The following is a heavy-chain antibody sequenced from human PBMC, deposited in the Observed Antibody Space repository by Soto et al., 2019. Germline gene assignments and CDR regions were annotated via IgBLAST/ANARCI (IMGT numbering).Heavy chain of an antibody. V-gene: IGHV1-69*01. D-gene: IGHD6-6*01. CDR1: GGTFSSYA. J-gene: IGHJ6*02. Sequence: QVQLVQSGAEVKKPGSSVKVSCKASGGTFSSYAISWVRQAPGQGLEWMGGIIPIFGTANYAQKFQGRVTITADESTSTAYMELSSLRSEDTAVYYCARDGIEYSSSTSVYYFGMDVLGQGTTVTVSS. CDR3: ARDGIEYSSSTSVYYFGMDV. CDR2: IIPIFGTA.